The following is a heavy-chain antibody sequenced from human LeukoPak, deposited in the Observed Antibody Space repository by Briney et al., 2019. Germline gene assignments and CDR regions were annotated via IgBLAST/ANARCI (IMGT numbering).Heavy chain of an antibody. J-gene: IGHJ5*02. V-gene: IGHV4-39*01. D-gene: IGHD2-15*01. Sequence: SETLSLTCTVSGGSISGSDYYWVWIRQPPGKGLEYISSINYGGNTYYNPSLKSRVTISVDTSKDQSSLKLTSVTAADTAVYYCARQGYCITSGCYSWFDPWGQGTLVTVSS. CDR2: INYGGNT. CDR1: GGSISGSDYY. CDR3: ARQGYCITSGCYSWFDP.